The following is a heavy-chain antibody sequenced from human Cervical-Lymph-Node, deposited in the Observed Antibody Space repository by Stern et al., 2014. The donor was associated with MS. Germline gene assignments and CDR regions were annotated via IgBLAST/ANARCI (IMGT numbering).Heavy chain of an antibody. CDR1: GFSFNSYA. V-gene: IGHV3-30-3*01. J-gene: IGHJ4*02. CDR2: ISYTGGNP. D-gene: IGHD1-26*01. CDR3: ARDRRGGGATRIGY. Sequence: VQLVESGGGVVKPGRSLRLSCAASGFSFNSYAMHWVRQAPGKGLEWVGLISYTGGNPYYADSVKGRFTISRDNFKNTLYLEMSSLRPEDTAVYYCARDRRGGGATRIGYWGQGTLVTVSS.